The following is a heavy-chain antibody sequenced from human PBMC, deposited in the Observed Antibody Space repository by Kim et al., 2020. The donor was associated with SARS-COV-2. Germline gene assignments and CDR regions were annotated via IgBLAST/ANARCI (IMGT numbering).Heavy chain of an antibody. CDR2: T. Sequence: TYYADSVKGRFTISRDNSKNTLYLQMNSLRAEDTAVYYCARKWELPAFDIWGQGTMVTVSS. J-gene: IGHJ3*02. CDR3: ARKWELPAFDI. V-gene: IGHV3-66*01. D-gene: IGHD1-26*01.